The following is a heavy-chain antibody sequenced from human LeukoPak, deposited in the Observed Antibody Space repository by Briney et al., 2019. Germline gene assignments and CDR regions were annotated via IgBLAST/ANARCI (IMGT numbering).Heavy chain of an antibody. J-gene: IGHJ4*02. CDR3: ARDRGGAGDFDY. CDR2: INPGNGNT. Sequence: VASVKVSCKASGYTFTSYAMHWVRQAPGQRLEWMGWINPGNGNTKYSQKFQGRVTITRDTSASTAYMELSSLRSEDTAVYYCARDRGGAGDFDYWGQGTLVTVSS. D-gene: IGHD3-16*01. V-gene: IGHV1-3*01. CDR1: GYTFTSYA.